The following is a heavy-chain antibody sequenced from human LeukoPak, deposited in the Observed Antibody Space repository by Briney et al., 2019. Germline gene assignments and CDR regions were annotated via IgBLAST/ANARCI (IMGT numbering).Heavy chain of an antibody. Sequence: GGSLRLSCAASGFTVSSNYMSWVRQAPGRGLEWVSLINWDGSSTYYADSVKGRFTISRDNSKNTLYLQMNSLRAEDTAVYYCECSSYYMDVWGKGTTVTISS. CDR2: INWDGSST. J-gene: IGHJ6*03. V-gene: IGHV3-53*05. CDR3: ECSSYYMDV. CDR1: GFTVSSNY. D-gene: IGHD2-2*01.